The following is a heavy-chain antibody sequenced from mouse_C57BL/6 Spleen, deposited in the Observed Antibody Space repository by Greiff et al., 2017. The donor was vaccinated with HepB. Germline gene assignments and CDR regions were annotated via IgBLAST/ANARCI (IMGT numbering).Heavy chain of an antibody. CDR3: ARGAMNYDYDGYAMDY. D-gene: IGHD2-4*01. J-gene: IGHJ4*01. CDR2: INPNNGGT. CDR1: GYTFTDYY. Sequence: EVQLQQSGPELVKPGASVKISCKASGYTFTDYYMNWVKQSHGKSLEWIGDINPNNGGTSYNQKFKGKATLTVDKSSSTAYMELRSLTSEDSAVYYCARGAMNYDYDGYAMDYWGQGTSVTVSS. V-gene: IGHV1-26*01.